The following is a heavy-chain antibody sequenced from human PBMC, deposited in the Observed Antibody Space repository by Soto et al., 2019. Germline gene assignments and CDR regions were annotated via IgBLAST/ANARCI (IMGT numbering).Heavy chain of an antibody. V-gene: IGHV4-4*02. CDR1: GGSISSSNW. D-gene: IGHD2-2*01. CDR3: ASRYCSSTSCSLYYYYYGMDV. CDR2: IYHSGST. J-gene: IGHJ6*02. Sequence: LSLTCAVSGGSISSSNWWSWVRQPPGKGLEWIGEIYHSGSTNYNPSLKSRVTISVDKSKNQFSLKLSSVTAADTAVYYCASRYCSSTSCSLYYYYYGMDVWGQGTTVTVSS.